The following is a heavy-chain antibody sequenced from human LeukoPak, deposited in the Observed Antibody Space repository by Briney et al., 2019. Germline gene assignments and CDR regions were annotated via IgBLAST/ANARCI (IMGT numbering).Heavy chain of an antibody. V-gene: IGHV4-59*08. Sequence: PSETLSFTCTGSGGSISSCYWIWQREPPGKGLVWIVHIYYSERTNYNPSLKSRVTISVDTSKNQFSLKLSSVTAADTDVYHCARAYGGVWSGYYMDFDIWGQGTMVTVSS. D-gene: IGHD3-3*01. CDR2: IYYSERT. J-gene: IGHJ3*02. CDR3: ARAYGGVWSGYYMDFDI. CDR1: GGSISSCY.